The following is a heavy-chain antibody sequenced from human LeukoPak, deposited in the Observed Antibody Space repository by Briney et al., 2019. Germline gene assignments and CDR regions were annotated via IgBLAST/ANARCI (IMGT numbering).Heavy chain of an antibody. J-gene: IGHJ1*01. CDR3: TRAEGFGELRGRDEYFQH. D-gene: IGHD3-10*01. CDR2: IRSKAYGGTT. Sequence: GRSLRLSCTASGFTFGDYAMSWFRQAPGKGLEWVGFIRSKAYGGTTEYAASVKGRFTISRDDSKGIAYLQMNSLKTEDTAVYYCTRAEGFGELRGRDEYFQHWGQGTLVTVSS. V-gene: IGHV3-49*03. CDR1: GFTFGDYA.